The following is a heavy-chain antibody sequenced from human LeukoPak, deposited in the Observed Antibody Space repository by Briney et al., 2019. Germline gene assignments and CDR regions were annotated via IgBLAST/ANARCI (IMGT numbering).Heavy chain of an antibody. J-gene: IGHJ4*02. CDR1: GYSISSGYY. V-gene: IGHV4-38-2*02. Sequence: SETLSLTCTVSGYSISSGYYWGWIRQPPGKGLEWIGSIYHSGSTYYNPSLKSRVTISVDTSKNQFSLKLSSVTAADTAVYYCARATSSGWPYFDYWGQGTLVTVSS. CDR2: IYHSGST. CDR3: ARATSSGWPYFDY. D-gene: IGHD6-19*01.